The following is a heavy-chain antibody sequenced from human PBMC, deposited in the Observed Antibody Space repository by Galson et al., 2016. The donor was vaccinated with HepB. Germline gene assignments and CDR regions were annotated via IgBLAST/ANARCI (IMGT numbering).Heavy chain of an antibody. CDR2: ISGSSEAI. J-gene: IGHJ4*02. Sequence: LRLSCAASGFTFSTYAMSWVRQAPGKGLEWVSGISGSSEAIYYADSVKSRVTISRDNSKNALYLQMNSLRAEDTAVYYCATRLRAPANWGQGAQVTVSS. CDR1: GFTFSTYA. D-gene: IGHD1-26*01. CDR3: ATRLRAPAN. V-gene: IGHV3-23*01.